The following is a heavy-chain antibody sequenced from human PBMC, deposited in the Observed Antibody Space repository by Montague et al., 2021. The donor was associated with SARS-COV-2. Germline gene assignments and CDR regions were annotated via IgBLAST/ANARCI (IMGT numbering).Heavy chain of an antibody. J-gene: IGHJ6*01. V-gene: IGHV3-9*01. Sequence: SLSLSCAASGFTFDDYAMHWVRQAPGKGLERVSGISWNSGSIGYADSVKGRFTISRDNAKNSLYLQMNSLHQGPIGLPPGTLLQEHLWG. CDR2: ISWNSGSI. CDR3: TLLQEHL. CDR1: GFTFDDYA.